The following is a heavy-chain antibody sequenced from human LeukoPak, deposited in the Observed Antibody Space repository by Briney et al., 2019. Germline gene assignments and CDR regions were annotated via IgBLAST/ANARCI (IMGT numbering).Heavy chain of an antibody. CDR3: ARDLWFGEFPYYFDQ. D-gene: IGHD3-10*01. CDR1: GFTFSSYW. J-gene: IGHJ4*02. CDR2: IKHDGSDK. Sequence: GGSLRLSCAASGFTFSSYWMSWVRQAPGKGLEWVANIKHDGSDKYYVDSVKGRFTISRDNAKNSLYLQMNSLRAEDTAMYYYARDLWFGEFPYYFDQWGQGTLVTVSS. V-gene: IGHV3-7*01.